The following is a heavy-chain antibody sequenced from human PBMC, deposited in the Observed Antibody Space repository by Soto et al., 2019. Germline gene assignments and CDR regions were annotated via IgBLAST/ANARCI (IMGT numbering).Heavy chain of an antibody. J-gene: IGHJ4*02. CDR3: ARTPVNIAAPSDY. CDR2: ISSSSSTI. D-gene: IGHD6-13*01. CDR1: GFTFSSYS. V-gene: IGHV3-48*01. Sequence: PGGSLRLSCAASGFTFSSYSMNWVRQAPGKGLEWVSYISSSSSTIYYADSVKGRFTISRDNAKNSLYLQMNSLRAEDTAVYYCARTPVNIAAPSDYWGQGTLVTVSS.